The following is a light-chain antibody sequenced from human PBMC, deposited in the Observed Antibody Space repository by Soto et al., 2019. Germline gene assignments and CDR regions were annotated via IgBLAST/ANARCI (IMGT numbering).Light chain of an antibody. CDR2: DAS. V-gene: IGKV1-33*01. CDR3: QQYDNLQYT. CDR1: QDISNY. J-gene: IGKJ2*01. Sequence: DIQMTQSPSSLSASVGDRVTITCQASQDISNYLNWYQQKPGKARKLLIYDASNLETGVPSRFSGSGSGTDFTITISSLQPEDIATYYCQQYDNLQYTFGQGTKLEIK.